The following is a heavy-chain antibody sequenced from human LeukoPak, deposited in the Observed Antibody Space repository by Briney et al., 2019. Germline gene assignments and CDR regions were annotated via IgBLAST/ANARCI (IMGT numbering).Heavy chain of an antibody. D-gene: IGHD3-3*01. CDR3: ARAGSRLRFLEWLGY. CDR2: INPSGGST. J-gene: IGHJ4*02. V-gene: IGHV1-46*01. CDR1: GYTFTSYY. Sequence: ASVKVSCKASGYTFTSYYMHWVRQAPGQGLEWMGIINPSGGSTSYAQKFQGRVTMTRDTSTSTVYMELSSLRSEDTAVYYCARAGSRLRFLEWLGYWGQGTLVTVSS.